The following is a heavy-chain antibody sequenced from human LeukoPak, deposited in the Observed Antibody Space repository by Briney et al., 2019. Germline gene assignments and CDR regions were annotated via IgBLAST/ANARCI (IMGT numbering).Heavy chain of an antibody. V-gene: IGHV1-18*04. D-gene: IGHD6-13*01. J-gene: IGHJ4*02. Sequence: ASVRASCKASGYTFTSYGISWVRQAPGQGLEGMGWISAYNDNTNYAHKLQGRVTMTTDTSTSTAYMELRSLRSDDTAVYYCARLAAAHGYYFDYWGQGTLVTVSS. CDR3: ARLAAAHGYYFDY. CDR2: ISAYNDNT. CDR1: GYTFTSYG.